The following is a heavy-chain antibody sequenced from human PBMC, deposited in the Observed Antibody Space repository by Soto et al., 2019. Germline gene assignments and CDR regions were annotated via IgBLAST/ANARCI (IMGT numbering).Heavy chain of an antibody. J-gene: IGHJ5*02. CDR1: GGSISSGDYY. D-gene: IGHD6-19*01. CDR2: IYYSGST. Sequence: SETLSLTCTVSGGSISSGDYYWSWIRQPPGKGLEWIGYIYYSGSTYYNPSLKSRVTISVDTSKNQFSLRPSSVTAADTAVYYCARERPDGCRLDPWGQGTLVTVS. V-gene: IGHV4-30-4*01. CDR3: ARERPDGCRLDP.